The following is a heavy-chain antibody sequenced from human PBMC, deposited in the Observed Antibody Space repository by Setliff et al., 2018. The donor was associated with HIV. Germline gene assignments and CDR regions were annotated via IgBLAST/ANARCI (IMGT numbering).Heavy chain of an antibody. CDR3: VREARGGYFDY. J-gene: IGHJ4*02. D-gene: IGHD2-15*01. CDR1: GYTFTSYY. V-gene: IGHV1-46*01. Sequence: ASVKVSCKASGYTFTSYYIHWVRQAPGQGLEWMGIVIPSTGDTNYAQNFQGRVTMTRDTSTNTVYMDLSSLKSEDTAVYYCVREARGGYFDYWGQVTLVTVPQ. CDR2: VIPSTGDT.